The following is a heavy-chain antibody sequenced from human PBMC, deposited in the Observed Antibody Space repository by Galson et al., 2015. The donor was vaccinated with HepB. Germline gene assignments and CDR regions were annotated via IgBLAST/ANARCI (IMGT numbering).Heavy chain of an antibody. CDR2: INAGNGNT. D-gene: IGHD5-12*01. Sequence: SVKVSCKASGYTFTSYAMHWVRQAPGQRLEWMGWINAGNGNTKYSQKFQGRVTITRDTSASTAYMELSSLRSEDTAVYYCARGLGYGADEGVDYWGQGTLVTVSS. CDR1: GYTFTSYA. V-gene: IGHV1-3*01. J-gene: IGHJ4*02. CDR3: ARGLGYGADEGVDY.